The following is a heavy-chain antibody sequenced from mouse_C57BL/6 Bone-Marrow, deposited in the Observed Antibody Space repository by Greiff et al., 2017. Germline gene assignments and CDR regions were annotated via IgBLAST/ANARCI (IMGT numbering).Heavy chain of an antibody. CDR2: ISNGGGST. J-gene: IGHJ3*01. V-gene: IGHV5-12*01. Sequence: EVQLVESGGGLVQPGGSLKLSCAASGFTFSDYYMYWVRQTPEKRLEWVAYISNGGGSTYYPDTVKGRFTISRDNAKNTLYLQMSRLKSEDTAMYYCARYLFAYWGQGTLVTVSA. CDR3: ARYLFAY. CDR1: GFTFSDYY.